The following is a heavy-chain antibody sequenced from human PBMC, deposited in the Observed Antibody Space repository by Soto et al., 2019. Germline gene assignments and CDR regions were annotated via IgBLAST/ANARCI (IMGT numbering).Heavy chain of an antibody. Sequence: PGGSLRLSCAASGFTFDDYAMHWVRQAPGKGLEWVSGISWNSGSIGYADSVKGRFTISRDNAKNSLYLQMNSLRAEDTALYYCAKDMKVTYSSSWYPSFDYWGQGTLVTVSS. CDR1: GFTFDDYA. CDR2: ISWNSGSI. V-gene: IGHV3-9*01. CDR3: AKDMKVTYSSSWYPSFDY. J-gene: IGHJ4*02. D-gene: IGHD6-13*01.